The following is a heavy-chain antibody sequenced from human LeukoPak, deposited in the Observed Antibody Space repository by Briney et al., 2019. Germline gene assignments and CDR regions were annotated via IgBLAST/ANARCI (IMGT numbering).Heavy chain of an antibody. Sequence: GGSLRLSCAASGFTFSTYEMNWVRQAPGKGLEWVSSISSSSSYIYYADSVKGRFTISRDNAKNSLYLQMNSLRAEDTAVYYCARDLNYDYYDSSGYYFDYWGQGTLVTVSS. V-gene: IGHV3-21*01. CDR3: ARDLNYDYYDSSGYYFDY. D-gene: IGHD3-22*01. CDR2: ISSSSSYI. CDR1: GFTFSTYE. J-gene: IGHJ4*02.